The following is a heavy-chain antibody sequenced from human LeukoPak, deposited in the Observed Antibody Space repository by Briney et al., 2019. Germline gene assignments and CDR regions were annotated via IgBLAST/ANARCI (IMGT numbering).Heavy chain of an antibody. CDR1: GYTFTSYY. V-gene: IGHV1-46*01. CDR3: AARDGFTGGWFDL. Sequence: ASVKVSCKASGYTFTSYYMHWVRQAPGQGLEWMGIINPSGGSTSYAQKFQGRVTMTEDTSTDTAYMELSSLRSEDTAVYYCAARDGFTGGWFDLWGQGTLVTVSS. D-gene: IGHD5-24*01. CDR2: INPSGGST. J-gene: IGHJ5*02.